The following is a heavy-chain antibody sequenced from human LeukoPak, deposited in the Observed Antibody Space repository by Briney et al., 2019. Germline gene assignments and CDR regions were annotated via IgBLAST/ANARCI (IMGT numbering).Heavy chain of an antibody. CDR3: ARGLTGAVAVFDY. J-gene: IGHJ4*02. CDR1: GYTFTSYD. D-gene: IGHD6-19*01. CDR2: MNPNSGNT. V-gene: IGHV1-8*01. Sequence: GASVKVSCKASGYTFTSYDINWLRQATGQGLEWMGWMNPNSGNTGYAQKFQGRVTITRNTSISTAYMELSSLRSEDTAVYYCARGLTGAVAVFDYWGQGTLVTVSS.